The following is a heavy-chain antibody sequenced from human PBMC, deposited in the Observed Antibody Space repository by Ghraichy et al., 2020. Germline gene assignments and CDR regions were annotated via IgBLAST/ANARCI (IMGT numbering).Heavy chain of an antibody. CDR3: ANYDYVWGSYGTRGFDY. CDR2: TSGSGGST. V-gene: IGHV3-23*01. D-gene: IGHD3-16*01. J-gene: IGHJ4*02. Sequence: GGSLRLSCAASGFTFSSYAMSWVRQAPGKGLEWVSTTSGSGGSTSYADSVKGRFTISRDNSKNTLYLQMNSLRAEDTAVYYCANYDYVWGSYGTRGFDYWGQGTLVTVSS. CDR1: GFTFSSYA.